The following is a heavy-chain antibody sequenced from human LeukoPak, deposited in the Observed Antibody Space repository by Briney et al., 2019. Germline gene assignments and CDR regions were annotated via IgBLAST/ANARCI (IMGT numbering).Heavy chain of an antibody. D-gene: IGHD3-3*01. J-gene: IGHJ3*02. V-gene: IGHV4-61*02. CDR3: ARGVRWYYDFWSGYYSDAFDI. Sequence: SQTLSLTCTVSGGSISSGSYYWRWLRQPAGKGLEWLGRIYTSGSTNYSPSLKSRVTISVDTSKNQFSLKLSSVTAAATAVYYCARGVRWYYDFWSGYYSDAFDIWGQGTMVTVSS. CDR1: GGSISSGSYY. CDR2: IYTSGST.